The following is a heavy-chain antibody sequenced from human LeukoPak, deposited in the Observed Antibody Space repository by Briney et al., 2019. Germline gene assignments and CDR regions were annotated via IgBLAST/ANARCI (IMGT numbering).Heavy chain of an antibody. CDR1: GGSTSSYY. Sequence: SETLSLTCTVSGGSTSSYYWSWIRQPPGKGLEWIGYIYTSGSTNYNPSLKSRVTISVDTSKSQFSLKLSSVTAADTAVYYCARYCSSTSCYGAFDIWGQGTMVTVSS. D-gene: IGHD2-2*01. CDR3: ARYCSSTSCYGAFDI. CDR2: IYTSGST. J-gene: IGHJ3*02. V-gene: IGHV4-4*09.